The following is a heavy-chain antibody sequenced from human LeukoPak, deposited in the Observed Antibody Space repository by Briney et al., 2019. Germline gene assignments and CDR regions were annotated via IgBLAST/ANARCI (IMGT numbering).Heavy chain of an antibody. V-gene: IGHV1-46*01. D-gene: IGHD5-12*01. Sequence: ASVKVSCKASGYTFSSYYMHWVRQAPGQGLEWMGIINPSSGSTSYPQKFQGRVTMTRDTSTSTVYMELSSLRSEDTAVYYCARYLGYNGYDEAFDFWGQGTMGTVSS. CDR1: GYTFSSYY. J-gene: IGHJ3*01. CDR2: INPSSGST. CDR3: ARYLGYNGYDEAFDF.